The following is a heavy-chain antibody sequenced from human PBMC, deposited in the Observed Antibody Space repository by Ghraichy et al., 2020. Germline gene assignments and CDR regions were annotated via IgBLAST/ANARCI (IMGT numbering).Heavy chain of an antibody. CDR1: GFTFSSYS. V-gene: IGHV3-48*02. CDR3: ARDRRYGDGFDS. D-gene: IGHD4-17*01. J-gene: IGHJ4*02. CDR2: ISTTGNTI. Sequence: ETLSLTCAASGFTFSSYSMNWVRQAPGKGLEWVSSISTTGNTIHYADSVKGRFTISRDNAKNSLYLQMNSLRDADTAVYYCARDRRYGDGFDSWGQGTLVTVSS.